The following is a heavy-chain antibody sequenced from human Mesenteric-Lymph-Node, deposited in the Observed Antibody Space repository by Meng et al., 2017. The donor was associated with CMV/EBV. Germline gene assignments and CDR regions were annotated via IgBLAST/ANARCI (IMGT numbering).Heavy chain of an antibody. J-gene: IGHJ4*02. CDR1: GGPFSGHY. CDR2: INHSGST. CDR3: ARAPEPEYDFWSGYYRFPYYFDY. V-gene: IGHV4-34*01. D-gene: IGHD3-3*01. Sequence: SETLSLTCAVYGGPFSGHYWNWIRQPPGKGLEWIGEINHSGSTNYIPSLKSRVTISVDTSKNQFSLKLSSVTAADTAVYYCARAPEPEYDFWSGYYRFPYYFDYWGQGTLVTVSS.